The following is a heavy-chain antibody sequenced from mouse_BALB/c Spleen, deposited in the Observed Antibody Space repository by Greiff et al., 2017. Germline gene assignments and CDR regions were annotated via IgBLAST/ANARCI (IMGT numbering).Heavy chain of an antibody. CDR1: GFNIKDYY. CDR3: ADYGNYGAMDY. V-gene: IGHV14-1*02. J-gene: IGHJ4*01. CDR2: IDPENGNT. D-gene: IGHD2-1*01. Sequence: EVKLQESGAELVRPGALVKLSCKASGFNIKDYYMHWVKQRPEQGLEWIGWIDPENGNTIYDPKFQGKASITADTSSNTAYLQLSSLTSEDTAVYYCADYGNYGAMDYWGQGTSVTVSS.